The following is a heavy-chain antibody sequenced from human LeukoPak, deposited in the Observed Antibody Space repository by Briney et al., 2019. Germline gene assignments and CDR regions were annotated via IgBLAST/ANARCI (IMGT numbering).Heavy chain of an antibody. D-gene: IGHD6-13*01. Sequence: SETLSLTCAVYGGSFSGYYWSWIRQPPGKGLEWIGEINHSGRTNYNPSLKSRVTISVDTSKNQFSLKLSSVTAADTAVYYCARDRSSSWYGGWWFDPWGQGTLVTVSS. CDR3: ARDRSSSWYGGWWFDP. V-gene: IGHV4-34*01. CDR2: INHSGRT. CDR1: GGSFSGYY. J-gene: IGHJ5*02.